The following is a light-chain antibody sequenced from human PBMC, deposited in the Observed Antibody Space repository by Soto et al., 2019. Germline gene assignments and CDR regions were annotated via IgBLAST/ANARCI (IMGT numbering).Light chain of an antibody. CDR2: YSS. CDR1: ESVHRN. Sequence: EMVMTQSPATLSVSPGERVTLSCRASESVHRNLSWYQQKPGQGPSLLIYYSSPRATGVPDRFSDSESGPEFNLSISSLQSEDLVVYHCQHCCNWPPTFGPRTQVEIK. CDR3: QHCCNWPPT. V-gene: IGKV3-15*01. J-gene: IGKJ3*01.